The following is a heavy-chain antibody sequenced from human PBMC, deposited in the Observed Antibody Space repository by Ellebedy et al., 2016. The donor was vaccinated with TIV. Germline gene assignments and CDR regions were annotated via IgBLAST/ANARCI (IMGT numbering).Heavy chain of an antibody. J-gene: IGHJ6*02. D-gene: IGHD3-16*01. V-gene: IGHV5-10-1*01. CDR1: GYNFTNYW. CDR3: AISPSYHYGLDV. Sequence: GESLKISCEGSGYNFTNYWITWVRQMPGKGLEWMGRIDPSDSYTQYSPSFQGHVTISVDKSISTAHLQWSSLKASDTAMYYCAISPSYHYGLDVWGRGTTVTVSS. CDR2: IDPSDSYT.